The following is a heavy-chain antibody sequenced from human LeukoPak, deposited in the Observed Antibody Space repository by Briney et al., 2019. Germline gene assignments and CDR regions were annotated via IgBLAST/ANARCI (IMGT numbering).Heavy chain of an antibody. CDR1: GFSFSSYE. V-gene: IGHV3-48*03. Sequence: PGGSLRVSCAASGFSFSSYEMNWVRQAPGKGLEWVSYISSTAITIYYAGSVKGRFTISRDNAKNSLYLQRNSLRAEDTAVYYCARGLYTTSSGRVVFFIWGQGALVTVSS. CDR2: ISSTAITI. D-gene: IGHD6-6*01. CDR3: ARGLYTTSSGRVVFFI. J-gene: IGHJ4*02.